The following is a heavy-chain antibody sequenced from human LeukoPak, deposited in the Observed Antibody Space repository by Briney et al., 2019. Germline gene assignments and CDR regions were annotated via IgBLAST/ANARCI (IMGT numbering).Heavy chain of an antibody. J-gene: IGHJ1*01. CDR2: ITWNGGYT. V-gene: IGHV3-20*04. Sequence: GGSLRLSCAASGFIFDDYGMTWVRQAPGKGLEWVSGITWNGGYTGYADSVKGRFTISRDNAKNSLYLQMNSLRAENTALYYCAGTYYYDSSGFYPDFFQHWGQGTLVIISS. CDR3: AGTYYYDSSGFYPDFFQH. D-gene: IGHD3-22*01. CDR1: GFIFDDYG.